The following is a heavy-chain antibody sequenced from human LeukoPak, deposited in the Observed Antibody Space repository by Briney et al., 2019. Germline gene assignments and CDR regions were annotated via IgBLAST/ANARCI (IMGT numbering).Heavy chain of an antibody. CDR3: ARADMVRGVSLFDY. CDR1: GGTFSSYA. Sequence: ASVKVSCKASGGTFSSYAISWVRQAPGQGLEWMGWISAYNGNTNYAQKLQGRVTMTTDTSTSTAYMELRSLRSDDTAVYYCARADMVRGVSLFDYWGQGTLVTVSS. J-gene: IGHJ4*02. D-gene: IGHD3-10*01. V-gene: IGHV1-18*01. CDR2: ISAYNGNT.